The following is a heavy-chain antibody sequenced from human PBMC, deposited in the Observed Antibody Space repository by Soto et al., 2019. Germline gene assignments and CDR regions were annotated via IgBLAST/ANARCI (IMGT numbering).Heavy chain of an antibody. CDR1: GYSFSSYW. CDR2: IYPGDSDT. D-gene: IGHD3-22*01. J-gene: IGHJ3*02. V-gene: IGHV5-51*01. CDR3: ASSTPYYYDSGAGDDAFDI. Sequence: PVESLKISCKGSGYSFSSYWICWCLEMAVEVLWWMGIIYPGDSDTRYSPSFQGQVTISADKSISTAYLQRSSLKASDTAMYYCASSTPYYYDSGAGDDAFDIWGQGTMVTVSS.